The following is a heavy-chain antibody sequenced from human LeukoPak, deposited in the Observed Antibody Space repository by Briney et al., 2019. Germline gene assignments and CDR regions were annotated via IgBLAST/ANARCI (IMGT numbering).Heavy chain of an antibody. CDR1: GGSFSGYY. V-gene: IGHV4-34*01. CDR3: ARQTGGYCSGTTCYTYDY. Sequence: SETLSLTCAVYGGSFSGYYWGWIRQPPGKGLEWIGSINYTGYTFYNPSLKSRVTMSVDTSKNQFSLKLTSVTAADTAVYYCARQTGGYCSGTTCYTYDYWGQGTLVTVSS. CDR2: INYTGYT. D-gene: IGHD2-2*02. J-gene: IGHJ4*02.